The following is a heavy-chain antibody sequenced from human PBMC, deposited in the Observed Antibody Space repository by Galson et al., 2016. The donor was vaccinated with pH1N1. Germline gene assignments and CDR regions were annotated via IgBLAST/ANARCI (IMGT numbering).Heavy chain of an antibody. CDR1: GFTFDDYA. Sequence: SLRLSCADSGFTFDDYAMHWVRQAPGKGLGWVSGISWNSGSIGYADSVKGRFTISRDNAKHSLYLHMNSLHQGPIGLPPGTLLQEHLWG. V-gene: IGHV3-9*01. CDR2: ISWNSGSI. J-gene: IGHJ6*01. CDR3: TLLQEHL.